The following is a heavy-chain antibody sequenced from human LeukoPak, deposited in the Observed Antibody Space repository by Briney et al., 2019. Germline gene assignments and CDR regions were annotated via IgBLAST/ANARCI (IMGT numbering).Heavy chain of an antibody. CDR3: ARGAYYYDSSGPEYFHH. D-gene: IGHD3-22*01. CDR2: IWYDGSNK. Sequence: PGGSLRLSCAASGFTFSTYGMHWVRQAPDKGLEWVALIWYDGSNKYYADSVKGRFTISRDNSKNTLYLQMNSLRAEDTAVYYCARGAYYYDSSGPEYFHHWGQGTLVTVSS. J-gene: IGHJ1*01. V-gene: IGHV3-33*01. CDR1: GFTFSTYG.